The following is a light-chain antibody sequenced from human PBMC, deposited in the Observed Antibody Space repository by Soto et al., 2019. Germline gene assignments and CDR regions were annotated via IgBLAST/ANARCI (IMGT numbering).Light chain of an antibody. CDR3: QKYNSAPLT. V-gene: IGKV1-27*01. J-gene: IGKJ4*01. Sequence: DVQMTQSPSSLSASVGDSLTLTCRASQTVTSYLNWYQQKPGKVPKLLIYAASTLQSGVPSRFSGSASGTDFTLTISSLQPEDVATYYCQKYNSAPLTFGGGTKVEIK. CDR2: AAS. CDR1: QTVTSY.